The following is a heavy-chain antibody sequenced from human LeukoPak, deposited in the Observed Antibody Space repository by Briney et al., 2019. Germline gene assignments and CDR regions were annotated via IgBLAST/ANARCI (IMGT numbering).Heavy chain of an antibody. D-gene: IGHD6-13*01. CDR1: GYTFTSYG. CDR3: ASGLYSSSWSGPGALDAFDI. J-gene: IGHJ3*02. Sequence: SVKVSCKASGYTFTSYGISWVRQAPGQGLEWMGGIIPIFGTANYAQKFQGRVTITTDESTGTAYMELSSLRSEDTAVYYCASGLYSSSWSGPGALDAFDIWGQGTMVTVSS. CDR2: IIPIFGTA. V-gene: IGHV1-69*05.